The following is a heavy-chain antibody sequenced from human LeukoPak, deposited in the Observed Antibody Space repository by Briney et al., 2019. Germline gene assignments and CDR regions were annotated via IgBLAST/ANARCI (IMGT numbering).Heavy chain of an antibody. Sequence: GGSLRLSCAASGFSFTSFAMHWVRQAPGKGLEYVSAVGTEGVSAYYANSVKGRFTISRDNSKNTLYLEVDSLRPEDTAVYYCVRGGCTTSTCYDYWGQGTLVTVSS. CDR3: VRGGCTTSTCYDY. V-gene: IGHV3-64*01. CDR1: GFSFTSFA. J-gene: IGHJ4*02. CDR2: VGTEGVSA. D-gene: IGHD2-2*01.